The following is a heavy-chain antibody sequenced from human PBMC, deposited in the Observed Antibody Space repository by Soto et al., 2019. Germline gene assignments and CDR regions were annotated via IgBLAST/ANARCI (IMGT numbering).Heavy chain of an antibody. CDR1: GGSISSSSYY. Sequence: QLQLQESGPGLVKPSETLSLTCTVSGGSISSSSYYWGWIRQPPGKGLEWIGSIYYSGSTSYNPSLKSRVTISVDTSKNQFSLKLSSVTAADTAVYYCARLVRGSYLEYWGQGTLVTVSS. CDR2: IYYSGST. D-gene: IGHD1-26*01. J-gene: IGHJ4*02. CDR3: ARLVRGSYLEY. V-gene: IGHV4-39*01.